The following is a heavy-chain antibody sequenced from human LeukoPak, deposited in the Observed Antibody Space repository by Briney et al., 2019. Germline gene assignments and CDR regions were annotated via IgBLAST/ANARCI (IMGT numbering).Heavy chain of an antibody. CDR1: GYTFTDYY. J-gene: IGHJ3*02. D-gene: IGHD6-6*01. CDR2: IDPNSGGT. V-gene: IGHV1-2*02. CDR3: ARGPSSGAFDI. Sequence: ASVKVSCKASGYTFTDYYLHWLRQAPGQGLEWMGWIDPNSGGTNYAQKFQGRVTMTRDTSISTAYMELSGLRSDDTAVYYCARGPSSGAFDIWGQGTMVTVSS.